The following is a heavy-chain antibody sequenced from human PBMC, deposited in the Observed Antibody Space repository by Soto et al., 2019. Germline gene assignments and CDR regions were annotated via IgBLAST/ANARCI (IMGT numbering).Heavy chain of an antibody. Sequence: PSETLSLTCTVSGGSISSGGYYWSWIRQHPGKGLEWIGYIYYSGSTYYNPSLKSRVTISVDTSKNQFSLKLSSVTAADTAVYYCARVSATCGGDCSRHYYYGMDVWGQGTTVTVSS. CDR1: GGSISSGGYY. V-gene: IGHV4-31*03. D-gene: IGHD2-21*02. CDR2: IYYSGST. CDR3: ARVSATCGGDCSRHYYYGMDV. J-gene: IGHJ6*02.